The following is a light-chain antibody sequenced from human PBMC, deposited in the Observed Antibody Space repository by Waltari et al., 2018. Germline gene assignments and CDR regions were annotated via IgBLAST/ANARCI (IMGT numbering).Light chain of an antibody. CDR1: SSNIGRNT. CDR3: AAWDDSLNVL. CDR2: SDN. Sequence: QSVLTQPPSASGTPGQRVIISCSGGSSNIGRNTVNWYQQLPGTAPKLLIQSDNQRPSGVPDRFSGSKSGTSASLAISGLQSADEADYYCAAWDDSLNVLFGGGTKLTVL. V-gene: IGLV1-44*01. J-gene: IGLJ2*01.